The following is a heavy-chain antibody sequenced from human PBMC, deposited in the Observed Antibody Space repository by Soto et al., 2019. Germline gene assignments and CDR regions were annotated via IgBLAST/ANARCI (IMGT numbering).Heavy chain of an antibody. CDR3: TTGQRPIRYLEWLSRYYFDF. CDR1: GYTLAELS. D-gene: IGHD3-3*01. Sequence: ASVKVSCKVSGYTLAELSMHWVRQAPGKGLEWMGGFNPEDGETIYSQKFQGRVSMTEDTTTDTAYMELSSLRSEDTALYYCTTGQRPIRYLEWLSRYYFDFWGQGTLVTVSS. CDR2: FNPEDGET. J-gene: IGHJ4*02. V-gene: IGHV1-24*01.